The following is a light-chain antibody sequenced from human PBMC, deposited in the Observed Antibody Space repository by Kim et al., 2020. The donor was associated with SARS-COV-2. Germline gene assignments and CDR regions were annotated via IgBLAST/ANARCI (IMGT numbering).Light chain of an antibody. CDR1: SGHSSYA. J-gene: IGLJ3*02. Sequence: QPVLTQSPSASASLGASVKITCTLSSGHSSYAISWHQQQPEKGPRYLMKLNIDGSHSKGDGIPDRFSVSSSGAERYLTISSLQSEDEADYYCQSWGAGTVVFCGGTQLTVL. V-gene: IGLV4-69*01. CDR2: LNIDGSH. CDR3: QSWGAGTVV.